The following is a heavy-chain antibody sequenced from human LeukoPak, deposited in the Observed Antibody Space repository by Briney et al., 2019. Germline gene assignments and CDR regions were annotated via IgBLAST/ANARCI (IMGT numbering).Heavy chain of an antibody. J-gene: IGHJ4*02. D-gene: IGHD2-2*02. V-gene: IGHV3-30-3*01. Sequence: GGSLRLSCAASGFTFSSYATHWVRQAPGKGLEWVAVISYDGSNKYYADSVKGRFTISRDNSKNTLYLQMNSLRAEDTAVYYCAKGLCSSTSCYRAFDYWGQGTLVTVSS. CDR3: AKGLCSSTSCYRAFDY. CDR1: GFTFSSYA. CDR2: ISYDGSNK.